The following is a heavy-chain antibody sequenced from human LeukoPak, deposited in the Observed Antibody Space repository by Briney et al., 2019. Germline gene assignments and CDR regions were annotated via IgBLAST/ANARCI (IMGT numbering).Heavy chain of an antibody. D-gene: IGHD2-15*01. V-gene: IGHV1-18*01. CDR2: ISAYNGNT. J-gene: IGHJ4*02. Sequence: ASVKVSCKASVYTFTSYGISWVRQAPGQGLEWMGWISAYNGNTNYAQKLQGRVTMTTDTSTSAAYMELRSLRSDDTAVYYCARVYGLGGGRWDYFDYWGQGTLVTVSS. CDR3: ARVYGLGGGRWDYFDY. CDR1: VYTFTSYG.